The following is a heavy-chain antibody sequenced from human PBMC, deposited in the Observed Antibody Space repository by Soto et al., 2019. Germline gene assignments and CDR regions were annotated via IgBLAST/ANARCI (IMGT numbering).Heavy chain of an antibody. CDR2: IYYRGNA. CDR1: DDSINSDKYY. D-gene: IGHD3-9*01. CDR3: ARLEGLATISYYFVF. V-gene: IGHV4-39*01. Sequence: QLQLQESGPGLVKPSETLSLTCSVSDDSINSDKYYWGWIRQPPGKGLEWIGSIYYRGNAYYNPSLQPPVTLSLDRSKSQYSSKLNFVTAADSAVYFCARLEGLATISYYFVFWGPGALVTVSS. J-gene: IGHJ4*02.